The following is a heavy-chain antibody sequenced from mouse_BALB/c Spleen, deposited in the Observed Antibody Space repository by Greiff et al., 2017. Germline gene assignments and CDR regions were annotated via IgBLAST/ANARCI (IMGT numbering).Heavy chain of an antibody. CDR2: ISYSGST. D-gene: IGHD1-1*01. CDR1: GYSITSDYA. J-gene: IGHJ2*01. V-gene: IGHV3-2*02. Sequence: EVKLLESGPGLVKPSQSLSLTCTVTGYSITSDYAWNWIRQFPGNKLEWMGYISYSGSTSYNPSLKSRISITRDTSKNQFFLQLNSVTTEDTATYYCARDSEGGYGSSSLDYWGQGTTLTVSS. CDR3: ARDSEGGYGSSSLDY.